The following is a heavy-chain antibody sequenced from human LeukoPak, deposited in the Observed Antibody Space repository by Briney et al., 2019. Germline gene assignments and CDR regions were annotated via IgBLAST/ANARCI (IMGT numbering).Heavy chain of an antibody. CDR1: GFTFSGYV. Sequence: PGGSLRLSCAASGFTFSGYVMTWVRQAPGKGLECVSSITFSSSHIYYADSVKGRFTISRDNTKDSLYLQMNSLRAEDTAIYYCATVASGGHYNFLDYWGRGTLVTVSS. D-gene: IGHD4-23*01. V-gene: IGHV3-21*01. CDR2: ITFSSSHI. J-gene: IGHJ4*02. CDR3: ATVASGGHYNFLDY.